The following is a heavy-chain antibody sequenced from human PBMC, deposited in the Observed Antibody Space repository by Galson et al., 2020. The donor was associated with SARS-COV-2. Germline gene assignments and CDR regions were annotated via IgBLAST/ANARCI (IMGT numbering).Heavy chain of an antibody. J-gene: IGHJ6*02. CDR3: ARDLSDFGMDV. CDR2: ISSGSSTT. Sequence: LEWVSYISSGSSTTLYANSVKGRFTISRDNAKSSLYLQMNSLRDEDTAVYYCARDLSDFGMDVWGQGTTVTVSS. V-gene: IGHV3-48*02.